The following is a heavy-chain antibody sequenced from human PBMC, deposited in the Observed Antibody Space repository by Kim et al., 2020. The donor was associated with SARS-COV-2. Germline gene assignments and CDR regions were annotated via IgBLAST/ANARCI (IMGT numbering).Heavy chain of an antibody. CDR2: ISYDGSNK. D-gene: IGHD6-13*01. V-gene: IGHV3-30*18. J-gene: IGHJ4*02. Sequence: GGSLRLSCAASGFTFSSYGMHWVRQAPGKGLEWVAVISYDGSNKYYADSVKGRFTISRDNSKNTLYLQMNSLRAEDTAVYYCAKAFNSSPDYWGQGTLVTVSS. CDR1: GFTFSSYG. CDR3: AKAFNSSPDY.